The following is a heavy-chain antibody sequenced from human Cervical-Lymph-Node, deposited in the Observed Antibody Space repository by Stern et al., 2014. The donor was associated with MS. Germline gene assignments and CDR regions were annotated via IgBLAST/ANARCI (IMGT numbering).Heavy chain of an antibody. CDR2: INYNGGRT. V-gene: IGHV3-20*01. J-gene: IGHJ6*02. D-gene: IGHD2-8*02. Sequence: EVQLVESGGGVVRPGGSLRLSCAASGFIFDDYGMSWVRQVPGTGPEWVSAINYNGGRTGYSASGKGRFTSSRDNAKKSLYLRMNSLRVEDTAGYHCARAFCPGGVCYIFPFYGMDVWGQGTTVTVSS. CDR1: GFIFDDYG. CDR3: ARAFCPGGVCYIFPFYGMDV.